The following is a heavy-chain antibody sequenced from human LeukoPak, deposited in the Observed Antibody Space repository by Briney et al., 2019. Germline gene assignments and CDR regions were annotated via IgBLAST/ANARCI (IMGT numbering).Heavy chain of an antibody. CDR3: AKATQGYYGGYYFDY. CDR2: ISSSSNYM. D-gene: IGHD2/OR15-2a*01. V-gene: IGHV3-21*01. Sequence: GGSLRLSCAASGFIFSRYSMNWVRQTPGRGLEWVASISSSSNYMYYTDSVKGRFTISRDNDKNSLYLQMNSLRAEDTAVYYCAKATQGYYGGYYFDYWGQGTLVTVSS. J-gene: IGHJ4*02. CDR1: GFIFSRYS.